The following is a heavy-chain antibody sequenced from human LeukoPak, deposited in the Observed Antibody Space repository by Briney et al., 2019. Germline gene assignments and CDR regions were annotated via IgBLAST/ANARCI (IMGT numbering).Heavy chain of an antibody. D-gene: IGHD2-15*01. J-gene: IGHJ4*02. Sequence: SETLSLTCTVSGGSISSYYWSWIRQPAGKGLEWIGRIYTSGSTNYNPSLKSRVTMSVDTSKNQFSLKLSSVTAADTAVYYCARDLCSGGSCYLRYWGQGTLVTVSP. V-gene: IGHV4-4*07. CDR3: ARDLCSGGSCYLRY. CDR2: IYTSGST. CDR1: GGSISSYY.